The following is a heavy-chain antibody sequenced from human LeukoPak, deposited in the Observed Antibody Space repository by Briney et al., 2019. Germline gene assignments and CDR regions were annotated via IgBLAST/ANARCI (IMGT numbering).Heavy chain of an antibody. D-gene: IGHD1-26*01. Sequence: PSETLSLTCGVSGGSISSTNWWSWVRQSPGQGLEWIGEISLTEQTNYNPSLSGRVTMLLDESSNHLSLHLTSVTAADTATYYCSRESGAFCPFGYWGQGTLVIVPS. V-gene: IGHV4-4*02. CDR2: ISLTEQT. CDR3: SRESGAFCPFGY. J-gene: IGHJ4*02. CDR1: GGSISSTNW.